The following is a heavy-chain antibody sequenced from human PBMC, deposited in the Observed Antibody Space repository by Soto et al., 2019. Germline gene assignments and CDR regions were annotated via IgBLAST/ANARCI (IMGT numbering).Heavy chain of an antibody. J-gene: IGHJ4*02. CDR2: ICYSGST. CDR1: GDSLSSADYC. Sequence: QVQLQESGPGLVKPSQTLSLTCTVSGDSLSSADYCWSWIRQAPGNGLEWIGYICYSGSTYHNPSLKSRTSMSVDTSKKQFSLTLTSVTAADTAVYYCAREESGLFDYWGQGRLVTVSS. V-gene: IGHV4-30-4*08. D-gene: IGHD5-12*01. CDR3: AREESGLFDY.